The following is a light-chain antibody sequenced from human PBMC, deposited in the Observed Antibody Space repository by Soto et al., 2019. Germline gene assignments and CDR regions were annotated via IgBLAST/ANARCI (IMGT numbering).Light chain of an antibody. CDR3: QQYNNWPRT. V-gene: IGKV3-15*01. J-gene: IGKJ1*01. CDR2: GPS. CDR1: QSVSGN. Sequence: EIVMTQSPATLSVSPGERATLSCRASQSVSGNLAWYQRKPGQPPRLLIYGPSTRNTGIPARFSGSGSGTEFTLTISSLQSEDFAAYYGQQYNNWPRTFGQGTKVEIK.